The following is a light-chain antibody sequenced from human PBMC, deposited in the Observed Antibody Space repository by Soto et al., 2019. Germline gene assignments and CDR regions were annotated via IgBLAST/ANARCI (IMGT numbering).Light chain of an antibody. V-gene: IGLV2-23*02. CDR1: TSDVGIYNL. J-gene: IGLJ3*02. CDR3: SSYAGNRWV. CDR2: EVD. Sequence: QSALTQPASVSGSPGQSITISCSGTTSDVGIYNLVSWYQQHPGKAPKLVIYEVDKRPSGVSNRFSGSRSGNTASLTISGLQSEDEADYYCSSYAGNRWVSGGGTKLTVL.